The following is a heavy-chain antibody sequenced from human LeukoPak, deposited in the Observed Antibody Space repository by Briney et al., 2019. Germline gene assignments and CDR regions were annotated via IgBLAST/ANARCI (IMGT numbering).Heavy chain of an antibody. J-gene: IGHJ5*02. CDR3: ARTKYSSSVLFDP. CDR2: ISSSSSYI. Sequence: GGSLRLSCAASGFTVSSSYMSWVRQAPGKGLEWVSSISSSSSYIYYADSVKGRFTISRDNAKNSLYLQMNSLRAEDTAVYYCARTKYSSSVLFDPWGQGTLVTVSS. V-gene: IGHV3-21*01. CDR1: GFTVSSSY. D-gene: IGHD6-6*01.